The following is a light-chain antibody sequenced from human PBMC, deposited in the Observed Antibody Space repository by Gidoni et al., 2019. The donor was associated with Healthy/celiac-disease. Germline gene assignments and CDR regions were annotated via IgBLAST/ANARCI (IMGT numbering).Light chain of an antibody. CDR1: SSDVGGYNY. CDR3: SSYTSSSTFNVV. V-gene: IGLV2-14*01. J-gene: IGLJ2*01. CDR2: DVS. Sequence: QSALTHPASVSGSPGQPITISCTGTSSDVGGYNYVSWYQQHPGRAPKLMIYDVSNRPSGVSNRFSGSKSGNTASLTISGLQAEDEADYYCSSYTSSSTFNVVFGGGTKLTVL.